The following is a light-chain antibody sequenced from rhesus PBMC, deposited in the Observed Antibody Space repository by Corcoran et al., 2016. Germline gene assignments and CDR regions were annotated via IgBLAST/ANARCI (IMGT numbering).Light chain of an antibody. CDR1: QSISSW. CDR2: KAS. J-gene: IGKJ3*01. Sequence: DIQMTQSPSSLSASVGDTVIITCLASQSISSWLAWYQQKPGKAPKLRIYKASTLQSGVPSRFSGSGSVTDFTLTLSSLQSDDIATYYYQQYSSSPFTFGPGTKLDIK. V-gene: IGKV1-22*01. CDR3: QQYSSSPFT.